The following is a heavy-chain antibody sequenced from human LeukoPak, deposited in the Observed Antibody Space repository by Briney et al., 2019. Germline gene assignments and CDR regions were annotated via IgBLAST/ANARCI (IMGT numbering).Heavy chain of an antibody. CDR1: GVTVDSKT. V-gene: IGHV3-23*01. D-gene: IGHD2-21*02. J-gene: IGHJ6*02. CDR2: VGGRTVTS. Sequence: GGSLRLSCAVSGVTVDSKTMTWVRQAPGKGLEWVAGVGGRTVTSYYADSVKGRFIISRDTCQNSLYLQMNRLRAEDTATYFCAYRGGDCFSNFYYGMDVWGLGTTVTVSS. CDR3: AYRGGDCFSNFYYGMDV.